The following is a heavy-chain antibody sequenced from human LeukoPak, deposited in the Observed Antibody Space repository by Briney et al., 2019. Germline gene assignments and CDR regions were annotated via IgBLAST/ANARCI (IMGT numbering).Heavy chain of an antibody. D-gene: IGHD3-22*01. J-gene: IGHJ4*02. CDR3: ASVFYYDSSGYSYYFDY. Sequence: SETLSLTCTVSGGSISSYYWSWIRQPPGKGLEWIGYIYYSGSTNYSPSLKSRVTISVDTSKNQFSLNLSSVTAADTAVYYCASVFYYDSSGYSYYFDYWGQGTLVTISS. V-gene: IGHV4-59*01. CDR2: IYYSGST. CDR1: GGSISSYY.